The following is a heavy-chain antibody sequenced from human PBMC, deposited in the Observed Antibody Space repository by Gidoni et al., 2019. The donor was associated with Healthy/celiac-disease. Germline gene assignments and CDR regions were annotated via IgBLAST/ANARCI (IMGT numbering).Heavy chain of an antibody. Sequence: QVQLVESGGGVVQPGRSLRLSCAASGFTFSSYGMHWVRQAPGKGLEWVAVISYDGSNKYYADSVKGRFTISRDNSKNTLYLQMNSLRAEDTAVYYCAKDIVATTPIDYYYGMDVWGQGTTVTVSS. V-gene: IGHV3-30*18. CDR1: GFTFSSYG. CDR3: AKDIVATTPIDYYYGMDV. D-gene: IGHD5-12*01. CDR2: ISYDGSNK. J-gene: IGHJ6*02.